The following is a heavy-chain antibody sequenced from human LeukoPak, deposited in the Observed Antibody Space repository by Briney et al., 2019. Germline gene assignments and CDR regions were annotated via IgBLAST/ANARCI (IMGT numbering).Heavy chain of an antibody. CDR3: ARDPHYDSSGYYPDWYFDL. J-gene: IGHJ2*01. D-gene: IGHD3-22*01. V-gene: IGHV4-59*01. CDR2: IYYSGST. Sequence: PSETLSLTCIVSGGSISSYYWSWIRQPPGKGLEWIGYIYYSGSTNYNPSLKSRVTISVDTSKNQFSLKLSSVTAADTAVYYCARDPHYDSSGYYPDWYFDLWGRGTLVTVSS. CDR1: GGSISSYY.